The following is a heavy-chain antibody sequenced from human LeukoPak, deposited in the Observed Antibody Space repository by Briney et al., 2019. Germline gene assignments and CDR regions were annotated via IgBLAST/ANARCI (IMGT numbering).Heavy chain of an antibody. J-gene: IGHJ4*02. Sequence: GGSLRLSCAGSGFTFSTYWMSWVRQAPGKGLDWVANIKQEGTDKYYVDSVKGRFTISRDNAKNLLYLQMNSLRAEDTAVYYCAREKLDTRGYVDYWGQGTLVTVSS. CDR2: IKQEGTDK. CDR3: AREKLDTRGYVDY. CDR1: GFTFSTYW. D-gene: IGHD3-22*01. V-gene: IGHV3-7*01.